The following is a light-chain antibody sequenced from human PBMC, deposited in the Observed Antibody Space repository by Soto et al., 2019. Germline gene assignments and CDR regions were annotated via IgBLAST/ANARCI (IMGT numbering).Light chain of an antibody. CDR2: DAS. CDR1: QTISSW. CDR3: QQYSTYTPRT. V-gene: IGKV1-5*01. J-gene: IGKJ1*01. Sequence: IPLTHSPSYLSAFLGFRYTITCPASQTISSWLAWYQQKPGKAPKLIIYDASSLESGVPSRFSGSGSGTEFTLTISSLQPDDFATYYCQQYSTYTPRTFGQGTKVDNK.